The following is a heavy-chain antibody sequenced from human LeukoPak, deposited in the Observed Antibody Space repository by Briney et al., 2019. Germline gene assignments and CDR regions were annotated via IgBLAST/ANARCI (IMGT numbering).Heavy chain of an antibody. CDR3: ARDRSLVTAVSGSMNY. CDR1: GYTFTSYY. J-gene: IGHJ4*02. Sequence: ASVKVSFKASGYTFTSYYMHWVRRAPGQGLEWMGIINPSGGSTSYAQKFQGRVTMTRDTSTSTVYMELSSLRSEDTAVYYCARDRSLVTAVSGSMNYWGQGTLVTVSS. D-gene: IGHD6-19*01. CDR2: INPSGGST. V-gene: IGHV1-46*01.